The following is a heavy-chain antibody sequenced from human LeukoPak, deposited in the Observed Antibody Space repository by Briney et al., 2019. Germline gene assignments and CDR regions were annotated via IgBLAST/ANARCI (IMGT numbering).Heavy chain of an antibody. V-gene: IGHV3-66*02. D-gene: IGHD5-12*01. Sequence: GGSLRLSCAASGFTVSSNYMSWVRQAPGKGLEWGSIMYSGGTTHYADSVRGRFTIFRDNSENTLHLQMNSLRAEDTAVYYCARAYSGYVAWFDPWGQGTLVTVSS. CDR2: MYSGGTT. J-gene: IGHJ5*02. CDR1: GFTVSSNY. CDR3: ARAYSGYVAWFDP.